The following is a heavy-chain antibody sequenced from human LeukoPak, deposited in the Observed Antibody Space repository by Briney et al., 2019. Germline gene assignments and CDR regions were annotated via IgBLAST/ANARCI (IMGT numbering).Heavy chain of an antibody. V-gene: IGHV4-34*01. CDR1: GGSFSGYY. J-gene: IGHJ4*02. CDR2: INHSGIT. Sequence: SETLSLTCAVYGGSFSGYYWSWIRQPPGKGLEWIGEINHSGITNYNPSLKSRVTISVDTSKNQFSLTLSSVPAADTAVYYCAREADYYFDYRGQGTLVTVSS. CDR3: AREADYYFDY. D-gene: IGHD6-25*01.